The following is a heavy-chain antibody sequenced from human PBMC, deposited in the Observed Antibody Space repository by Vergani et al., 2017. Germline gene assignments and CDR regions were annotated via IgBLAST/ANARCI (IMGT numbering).Heavy chain of an antibody. CDR2: IYSGGST. J-gene: IGHJ6*02. Sequence: EVQLVESGGGLIQPGGSLRLSCAASGFTVSSNYMSWVRQAPGKGLEWVSVIYSGGSTYYADSVKGRFTISRDNSKNTLYLQMNSLRAEDTAVYYCAKTYDFWSGYYPYYYYYYGMDVWGQGTTVTVSS. V-gene: IGHV3-53*01. CDR1: GFTVSSNY. D-gene: IGHD3-3*01. CDR3: AKTYDFWSGYYPYYYYYYGMDV.